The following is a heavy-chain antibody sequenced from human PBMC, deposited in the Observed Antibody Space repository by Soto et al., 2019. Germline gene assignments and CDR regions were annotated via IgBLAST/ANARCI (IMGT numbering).Heavy chain of an antibody. CDR1: GFTFSSYS. Sequence: GGSLRLSCAASGFTFSSYSMNWVRQAPGKGLEWVSSISSSSSYIYYADSVKGRFTISRDNAKNSLYLQMNSLRAEDTAVYYCARDLGGRGRYMDVWGKGTTVTVSS. CDR3: ARDLGGRGRYMDV. J-gene: IGHJ6*03. V-gene: IGHV3-21*01. D-gene: IGHD2-15*01. CDR2: ISSSSSYI.